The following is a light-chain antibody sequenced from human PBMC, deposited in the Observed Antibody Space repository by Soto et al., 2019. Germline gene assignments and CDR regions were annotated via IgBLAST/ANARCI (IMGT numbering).Light chain of an antibody. CDR1: QSISNY. V-gene: IGKV1-39*01. Sequence: DIQMTQSPSSLSASVGDRVTITCRASQSISNYLNWYQQKQGKAPKLLIYAASSLQSGVPSRFSGSGSGTDFTLTISSVQPEDCATYYCQQSYSTPYTFGQGTKLEIK. CDR3: QQSYSTPYT. J-gene: IGKJ2*01. CDR2: AAS.